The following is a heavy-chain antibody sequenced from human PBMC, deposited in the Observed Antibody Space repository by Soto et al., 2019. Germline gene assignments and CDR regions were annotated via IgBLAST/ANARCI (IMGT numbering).Heavy chain of an antibody. D-gene: IGHD3-9*01. V-gene: IGHV5-51*01. J-gene: IGHJ4*02. CDR3: ARQADYNILTGYFYYFDY. Sequence: PGESLKISCKPSGYSFTDYWIGWVRQMPGKGLEWMGIIYPGDSDARYSPSFQGQVTISVDTSINTAFLRWNSLTASDTAMYYCARQADYNILTGYFYYFDYWGQGSLVTVS. CDR1: GYSFTDYW. CDR2: IYPGDSDA.